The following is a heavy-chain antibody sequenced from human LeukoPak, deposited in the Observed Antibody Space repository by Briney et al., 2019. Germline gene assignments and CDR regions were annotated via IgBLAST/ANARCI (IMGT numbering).Heavy chain of an antibody. CDR1: GFTVSTNY. CDR2: IYSGGST. D-gene: IGHD3-10*01. CDR3: ARVCCYFDSGSQPNWFDP. J-gene: IGHJ5*02. V-gene: IGHV3-53*01. Sequence: GGSLRLSCAASGFTVSTNYMSWVRQAPGKGLEWVSVIYSGGSTYYADSVKGRFTISRDNSKNTLYLQMNSLRAEDTAVYYCARVCCYFDSGSQPNWFDPWGQGTLVTVSS.